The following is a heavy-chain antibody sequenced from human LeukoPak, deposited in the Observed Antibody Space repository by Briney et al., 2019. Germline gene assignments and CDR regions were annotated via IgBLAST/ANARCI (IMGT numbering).Heavy chain of an antibody. J-gene: IGHJ5*02. V-gene: IGHV4-59*01. Sequence: PSETLSLTCTVSGGSISRYYWSWIRQPPGKGLEWIGYIYYSGSTNYNPSLKSRVTISVDTSKNQFSLKLSSVTAADTAVYYCARGEYQLLYGLFDPWGQGTLVTVSS. CDR1: GGSISRYY. CDR3: ARGEYQLLYGLFDP. CDR2: IYYSGST. D-gene: IGHD2-2*02.